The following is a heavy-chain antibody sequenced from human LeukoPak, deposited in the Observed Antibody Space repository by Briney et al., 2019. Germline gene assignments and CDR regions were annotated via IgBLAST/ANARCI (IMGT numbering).Heavy chain of an antibody. D-gene: IGHD2-2*01. J-gene: IGHJ5*02. CDR3: ARTTEDCSSTSCYQYWFDP. V-gene: IGHV4-59*01. Sequence: SETLSLTCTVSGGSISNYYWSWLRQPPGKGLEWIGYIHYSGSPNYNPSLKSRVSISVDTSKNQFSLKLNSVTAADTAVYYCARTTEDCSSTSCYQYWFDPWGQGTLVTVSS. CDR2: IHYSGSP. CDR1: GGSISNYY.